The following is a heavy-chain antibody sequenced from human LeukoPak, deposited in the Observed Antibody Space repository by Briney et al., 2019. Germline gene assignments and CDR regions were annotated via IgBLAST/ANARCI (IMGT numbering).Heavy chain of an antibody. Sequence: GASVKVSCKASGYTFTSYDINWVRQATGQGLEWMGWMNPNSGNTGYAQKFQGRVTITRNTSISTAYMELSSLRSEDTAVYYCARGGGDYGSGSYIYYYYMDVWGKGTTVTVSS. V-gene: IGHV1-8*03. CDR3: ARGGGDYGSGSYIYYYYMDV. D-gene: IGHD3-10*01. CDR1: GYTFTSYD. J-gene: IGHJ6*03. CDR2: MNPNSGNT.